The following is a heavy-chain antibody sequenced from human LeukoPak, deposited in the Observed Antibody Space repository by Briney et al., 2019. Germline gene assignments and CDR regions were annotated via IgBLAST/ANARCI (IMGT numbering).Heavy chain of an antibody. CDR2: IYYSGST. Sequence: PSETLSLTCTVSGGSISSYYWTWIRQPPGKGLKWIGNIYYSGSTNYNPSLKSRVTISVDTSKNQFSLKLSSVTAADTAVYYCARQSYSSAWYFFAYWGQGTLVTVSS. V-gene: IGHV4-59*08. D-gene: IGHD6-19*01. J-gene: IGHJ4*02. CDR3: ARQSYSSAWYFFAY. CDR1: GGSISSYY.